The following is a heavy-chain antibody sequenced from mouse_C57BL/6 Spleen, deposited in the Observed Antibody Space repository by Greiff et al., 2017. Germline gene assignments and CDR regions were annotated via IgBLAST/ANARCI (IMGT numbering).Heavy chain of an antibody. CDR2: ISYDGST. CDR1: GYSITSGYY. Sequence: ESGPGLVKPSQSLSLTCSVTGYSITSGYYWNWIRQFPGNKLEWMGYISYDGSTNYNPSLKNRISITRDTSKNQFFLKLNSVTTEDTATXYWARGGVYGYDDAMDYWGQGTSVTVSS. V-gene: IGHV3-6*01. D-gene: IGHD2-2*01. J-gene: IGHJ4*01. CDR3: ARGGVYGYDDAMDY.